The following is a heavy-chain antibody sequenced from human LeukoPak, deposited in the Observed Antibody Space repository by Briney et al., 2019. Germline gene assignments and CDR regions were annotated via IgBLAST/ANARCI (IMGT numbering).Heavy chain of an antibody. CDR2: ISSSSSYI. V-gene: IGHV3-21*01. CDR3: ARDDIVVVPAAASAEYFQH. J-gene: IGHJ1*01. CDR1: GFTFSSYS. Sequence: GGSLRLXCAASGFTFSSYSMNWVRQAPGKGLECVSSISSSSSYIYYADSVKGRFTISRDNAKNSLYLQMNSLRAEDTAVYYCARDDIVVVPAAASAEYFQHWGQGTLVTVSS. D-gene: IGHD2-2*01.